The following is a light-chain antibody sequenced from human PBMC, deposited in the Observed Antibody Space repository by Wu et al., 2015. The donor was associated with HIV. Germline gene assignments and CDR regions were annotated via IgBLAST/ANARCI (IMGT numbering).Light chain of an antibody. CDR1: QTISGY. J-gene: IGKJ1*01. CDR2: TAS. CDR3: QQSHTSPWT. Sequence: DIRMTQSPSSLSTSVGDRVTITCRASQTISGYLNWYQQRPGQPPKLLISTASTLQHGVPSRFSGSGSGTDFTLTISSVQREDLATYYCQQSHTSPWTFGQGTKVEIK. V-gene: IGKV1-39*01.